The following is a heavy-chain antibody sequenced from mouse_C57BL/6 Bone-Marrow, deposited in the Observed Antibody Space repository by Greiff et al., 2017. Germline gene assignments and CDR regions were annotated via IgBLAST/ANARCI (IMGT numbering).Heavy chain of an antibody. V-gene: IGHV1-55*01. J-gene: IGHJ2*01. CDR2: IYPGSGST. CDR3: ARPSFYYGSSFFDY. CDR1: GYTFTSYW. D-gene: IGHD1-1*01. Sequence: QVQLQQPGAELVKPGASVKMSCKASGYTFTSYWITWVKQRPGRGLEWIGDIYPGSGSTNYNEKFKSKATLTVDTSSSTAYMQLSSLTSEDSAVYYCARPSFYYGSSFFDYWGQGTTLTVSS.